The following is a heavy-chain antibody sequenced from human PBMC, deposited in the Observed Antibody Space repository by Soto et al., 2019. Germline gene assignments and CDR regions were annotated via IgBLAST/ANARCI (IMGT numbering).Heavy chain of an antibody. Sequence: QITLKESGPTLVKPTQTLTLTCTFSGFSLTTRPVGVGWIRQPPGQALEWVALIYWDDDKRYNPSLKTRVTITKDTSKNQVVLTMTNRDPVDTATYYCAHRQLYNGAWNEGTFDYWGQGALVTVSS. J-gene: IGHJ4*02. CDR1: GFSLTTRPVG. D-gene: IGHD1-1*01. V-gene: IGHV2-5*02. CDR2: IYWDDDK. CDR3: AHRQLYNGAWNEGTFDY.